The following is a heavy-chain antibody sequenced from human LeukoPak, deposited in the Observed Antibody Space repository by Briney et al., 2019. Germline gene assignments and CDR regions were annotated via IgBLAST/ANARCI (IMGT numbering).Heavy chain of an antibody. CDR2: ISGSGATT. V-gene: IGHV3-23*01. D-gene: IGHD3-10*01. CDR3: AKGWGMVREVITYYFDY. CDR1: GFTFSSYA. Sequence: GGSLRLSCAASGFTFSSYAMNWVRQAPGKGLEWVSVISGSGATTYYADSVKGRFTISRDNSKNTLYLQMNSLRAEDTAVYYCAKGWGMVREVITYYFDYWGQGTLVTVSS. J-gene: IGHJ4*02.